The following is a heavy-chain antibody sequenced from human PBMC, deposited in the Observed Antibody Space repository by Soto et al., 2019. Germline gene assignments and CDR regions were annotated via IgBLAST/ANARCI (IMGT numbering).Heavy chain of an antibody. CDR2: ISYDGSNK. CDR3: ARDTRRAWELLRSYYFDY. J-gene: IGHJ4*02. D-gene: IGHD1-26*01. CDR1: GFTFSSYA. V-gene: IGHV3-30-3*01. Sequence: TGGSLRLSCAASGFTFSSYAMHWVRQAPGEGLEWVAVISYDGSNKYYADSVKGRFTISRDNSKNTLYLQMNSLRAEDTAVYYCARDTRRAWELLRSYYFDYWGQGTLVTVSS.